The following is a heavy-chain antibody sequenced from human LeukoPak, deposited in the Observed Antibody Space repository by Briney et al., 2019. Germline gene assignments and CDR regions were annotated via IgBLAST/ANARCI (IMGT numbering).Heavy chain of an antibody. J-gene: IGHJ4*02. CDR1: GYTFTSHG. V-gene: IGHV1-18*01. D-gene: IGHD3-3*01. Sequence: GASVKVSCKASGYTFTSHGINWVRQAPGQGPEWMGWISVYNGNTNYAQKLQGRVTMTTDTSTSTAYMELRSLRSDDTAVYYCARDVSITIFGVVKAYFDYWGQGTLVTVSS. CDR2: ISVYNGNT. CDR3: ARDVSITIFGVVKAYFDY.